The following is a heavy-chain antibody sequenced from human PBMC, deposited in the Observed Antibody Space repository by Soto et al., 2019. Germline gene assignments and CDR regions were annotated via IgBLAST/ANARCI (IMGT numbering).Heavy chain of an antibody. V-gene: IGHV4-30-4*01. Sequence: QVQLQESGPGLVKPSQTLSLTCTVSGGSISSGDYSWSWIRQPPGKGLEWIGYIYYSGRTYYNPYLKSRVTISVDTSKNQFSLKLSSVTAADTAVYYCARASPVVTDVWGQGTTVTVSS. CDR1: GGSISSGDYS. CDR2: IYYSGRT. D-gene: IGHD5-18*01. J-gene: IGHJ6*02. CDR3: ARASPVVTDV.